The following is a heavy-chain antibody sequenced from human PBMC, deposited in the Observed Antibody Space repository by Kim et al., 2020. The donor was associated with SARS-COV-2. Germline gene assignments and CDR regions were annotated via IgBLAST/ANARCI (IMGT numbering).Heavy chain of an antibody. CDR2: INHDGST. CDR1: GASFSGYY. CDR3: ARESRSDSGGYYNLDF. V-gene: IGHV4-34*01. J-gene: IGHJ4*02. D-gene: IGHD3-22*01. Sequence: SETLSLTCAVYGASFSGYYWSWIRQPPGKGLEWIGAINHDGSTNYNPSVESRVTISLDTSKNQFSLNLRSVTDADTAVYYCARESRSDSGGYYNLDFWGQGTLVTVSS.